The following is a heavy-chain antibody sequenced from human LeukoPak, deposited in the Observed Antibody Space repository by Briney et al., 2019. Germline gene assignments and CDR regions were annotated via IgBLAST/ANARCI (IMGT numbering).Heavy chain of an antibody. Sequence: SETLSLTCTVSGGSVSSGSYYWSWIRQPPGKGLEWIGYIYYSGSTNYNPSLKSRVTISVDTSKNQFSLKLSSVTAADTAVYFCARGGYVRNWYFDLWGRGTLVTVSS. V-gene: IGHV4-61*01. J-gene: IGHJ2*01. D-gene: IGHD5-12*01. CDR1: GGSVSSGSYY. CDR3: ARGGYVRNWYFDL. CDR2: IYYSGST.